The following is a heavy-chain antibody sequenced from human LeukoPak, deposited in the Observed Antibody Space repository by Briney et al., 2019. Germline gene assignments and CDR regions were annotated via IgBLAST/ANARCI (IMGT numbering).Heavy chain of an antibody. Sequence: PGGSLRLSCAASGFTFDDYAMHWVRQAPGKGLEWVSGISWNSGSIGYADSVKGRFTISRDNAKNSLYLQMNSLRAEDTALYYCAKMGGRGITFGGAFDIWGQGTMVTVSS. D-gene: IGHD3-16*01. CDR1: GFTFDDYA. CDR2: ISWNSGSI. CDR3: AKMGGRGITFGGAFDI. V-gene: IGHV3-9*01. J-gene: IGHJ3*02.